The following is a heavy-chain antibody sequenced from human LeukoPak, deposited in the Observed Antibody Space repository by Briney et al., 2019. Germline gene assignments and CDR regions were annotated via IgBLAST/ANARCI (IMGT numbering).Heavy chain of an antibody. Sequence: HPGGSLRLSCAASGFTFSGHAMVWVRQGPGKGLEWVSFISYDGSNSVYADSVMGRFTTSRDNSKNTVDLQINSLRFEDTAIYYCAKDWGQRGVGATLGHWGQGTLVTVSS. V-gene: IGHV3-30*18. D-gene: IGHD1-26*01. J-gene: IGHJ4*02. CDR2: ISYDGSNS. CDR3: AKDWGQRGVGATLGH. CDR1: GFTFSGHA.